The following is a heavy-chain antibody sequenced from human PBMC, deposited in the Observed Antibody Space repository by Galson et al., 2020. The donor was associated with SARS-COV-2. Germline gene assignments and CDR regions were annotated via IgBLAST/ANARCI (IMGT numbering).Heavy chain of an antibody. Sequence: SETLSLTCTVSGGSISSSSYYWGWIRQPPGRGLEWVGSIYYSGSAYYNPSLKSRVTISVDTSKKQFSLNLSSVTAADTAVYYCARARRYYDRRRDFWGPGTLVTVSS. CDR2: IYYSGSA. V-gene: IGHV4-39*07. CDR1: GGSISSSSYY. D-gene: IGHD3-9*01. J-gene: IGHJ4*02. CDR3: ARARRYYDRRRDF.